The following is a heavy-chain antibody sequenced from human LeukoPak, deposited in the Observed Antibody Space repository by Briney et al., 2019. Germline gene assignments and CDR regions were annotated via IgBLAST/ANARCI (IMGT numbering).Heavy chain of an antibody. CDR2: IIPIFGTA. D-gene: IGHD2-15*01. Sequence: SVRVSCKASGGTFSSYAISWVRQAPGQGLEWMGGIIPIFGTANYAQKFQGRVTITADESTSTDYMELSSLRSEDTAVYYCARVVVGADYYYYMDVWGKGTTVTVSS. V-gene: IGHV1-69*13. CDR3: ARVVVGADYYYYMDV. J-gene: IGHJ6*03. CDR1: GGTFSSYA.